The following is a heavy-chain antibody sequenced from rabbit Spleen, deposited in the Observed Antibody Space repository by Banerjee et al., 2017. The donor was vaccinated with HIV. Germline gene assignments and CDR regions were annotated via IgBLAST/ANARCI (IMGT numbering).Heavy chain of an antibody. J-gene: IGHJ4*01. CDR1: GFSFTDKDV. CDR3: ARGLSAAGGGGSTYFNL. Sequence: QEQLVESGGGLVQPEGSLTLTCKASGFSFTDKDVMCWVRQAPGKGLEWIACIYAGSSGNTYSATWAKGRFTSSKTSSTTVTLQMTSLTAADTATYFCARGLSAAGGGGSTYFNLWGPGTLVTVS. D-gene: IGHD4-2*01. V-gene: IGHV1S45*01. CDR2: IYAGSSGNT.